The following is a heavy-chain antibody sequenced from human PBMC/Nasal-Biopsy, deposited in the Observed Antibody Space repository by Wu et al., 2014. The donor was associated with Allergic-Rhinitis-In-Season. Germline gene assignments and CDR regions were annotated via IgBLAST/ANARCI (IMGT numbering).Heavy chain of an antibody. D-gene: IGHD3-22*01. V-gene: IGHV3-11*04. CDR1: GFTFSDYY. CDR3: ARRQGNGYIDL. CDR2: ISSSGRSI. Sequence: LRLSCAASGFTFSDYYMTWIRQAPGKGVEWVSYISSSGRSIYYAESFQGRFTISRDNSKNTLYLQMGSLRSDDRAVYFCARRQGNGYIDLWGQGTRSPSPQ. J-gene: IGHJ4*02.